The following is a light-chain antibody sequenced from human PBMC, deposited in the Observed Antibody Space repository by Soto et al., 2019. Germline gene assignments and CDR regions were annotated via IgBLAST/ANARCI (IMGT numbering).Light chain of an antibody. Sequence: EIGVTDSPGTLSLSRWERASLSCRASQSISSNYLAWFQQNPGQAPRPLISTASSRATGIPDRFSGSGSGTDFTLTISRLEPEDFAVYHCQQYGSSPSITFGQATRLETK. J-gene: IGKJ5*01. CDR3: QQYGSSPSIT. V-gene: IGKV3-20*01. CDR2: TAS. CDR1: QSISSNY.